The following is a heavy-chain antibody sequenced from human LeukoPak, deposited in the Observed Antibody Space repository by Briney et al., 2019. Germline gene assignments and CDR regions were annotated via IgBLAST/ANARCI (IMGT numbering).Heavy chain of an antibody. CDR3: AKDWLSSGWYYFDY. D-gene: IGHD6-19*01. J-gene: IGHJ4*02. Sequence: PGGSLRLSCAASGFTFSSYAMSWVRQAPGKGLEWVSAISGTGGSTYYADSVKGRFTISRDNSKNTLYLQMNSLRAEDTAVYYCAKDWLSSGWYYFDYWGQGTLVTVSS. V-gene: IGHV3-23*01. CDR2: ISGTGGST. CDR1: GFTFSSYA.